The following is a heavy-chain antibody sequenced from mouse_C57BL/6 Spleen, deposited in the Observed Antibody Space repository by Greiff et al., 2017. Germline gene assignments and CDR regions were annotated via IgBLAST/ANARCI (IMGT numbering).Heavy chain of an antibody. J-gene: IGHJ3*01. V-gene: IGHV5-4*01. CDR3: ARDVVTGTDWFAY. CDR2: IGDAVSYT. Sequence: EVQLGEPGGGLVKPGGSRKPSGQASGSTFRSFASSGVGRTPGKGWEGVPTIGDAVSYTSFPANVKGRFTISRYNAKNNLYLQLSNLKSEDTAMYYCARDVVTGTDWFAYWGQGTLVTVSA. CDR1: GSTFRSFA. D-gene: IGHD4-1*01.